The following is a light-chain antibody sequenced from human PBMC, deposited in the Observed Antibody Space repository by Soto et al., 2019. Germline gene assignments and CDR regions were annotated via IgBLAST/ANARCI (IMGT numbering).Light chain of an antibody. J-gene: IGKJ3*01. V-gene: IGKV1-5*01. CDR3: LQYNTYPFT. CDR1: QTISSW. CDR2: AAS. Sequence: DIQMTQSPSTLAVSVGYRVTITCRASQTISSWLDWYQQKPGKAPKRLIHAASSLQSGVPSRFSGSGSGTEFTLTISSLQPEDFATYYCLQYNTYPFTFGPGTKVDIK.